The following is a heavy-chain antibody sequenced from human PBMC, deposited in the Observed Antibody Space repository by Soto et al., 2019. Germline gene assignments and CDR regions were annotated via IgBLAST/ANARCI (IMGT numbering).Heavy chain of an antibody. CDR3: ARHPYIVVVPAHIEYNWFDP. D-gene: IGHD2-2*01. CDR1: GGSISSYY. V-gene: IGHV4-59*08. Sequence: SETLSLTCTVSGGSISSYYWSWIRQPPGKGLEWIGYIYYSGSTNYNPSLKSRVTISVDTSKNQFSLKLSSVTAADTAVYYCARHPYIVVVPAHIEYNWFDPWGQGTLVTVSS. J-gene: IGHJ5*02. CDR2: IYYSGST.